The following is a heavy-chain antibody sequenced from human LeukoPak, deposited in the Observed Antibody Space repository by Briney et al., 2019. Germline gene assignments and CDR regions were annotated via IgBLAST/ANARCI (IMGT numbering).Heavy chain of an antibody. V-gene: IGHV5-51*01. D-gene: IGHD6-6*01. CDR1: GYRFTSYW. Sequence: GESLKISCQGSGYRFTSYWIAWVRQMPGKGLGWMGIIYPGDSDTRYSPSFPGQVTISADKSISTAYLQWSSLKASDTAIYYCARRSSIATRLFDYWGQGTLVTVSS. CDR2: IYPGDSDT. CDR3: ARRSSIATRLFDY. J-gene: IGHJ4*02.